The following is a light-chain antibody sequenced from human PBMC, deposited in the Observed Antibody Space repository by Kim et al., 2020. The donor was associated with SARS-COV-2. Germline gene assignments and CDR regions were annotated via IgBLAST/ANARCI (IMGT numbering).Light chain of an antibody. V-gene: IGKV1-39*01. CDR3: QQSDSYPFT. J-gene: IGKJ3*01. Sequence: DIQMTQFPSSLSASVGDRVTITCRSSQNIGTYLHWYQQKPGKAPKLLIYGASTLHSGVPSRFSGSGSGTVFTLTISSLQPEDFATYCCQQSDSYPFTFGPGTKVDIK. CDR2: GAS. CDR1: QNIGTY.